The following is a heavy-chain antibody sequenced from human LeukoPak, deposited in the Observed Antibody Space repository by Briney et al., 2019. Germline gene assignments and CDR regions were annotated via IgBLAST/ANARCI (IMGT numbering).Heavy chain of an antibody. V-gene: IGHV1-69*05. Sequence: SSVTVSCTASGGSFSSYAISWVRQAPGRGLEWMGRIIPIFGTANYAQKFQGRGTITTGESTSTAYMELSSLRSEDTAVYYCARGGDGYNLGWFDYWGQGTLVTVSS. CDR3: ARGGDGYNLGWFDY. D-gene: IGHD5-24*01. CDR2: IIPIFGTA. J-gene: IGHJ4*02. CDR1: GGSFSSYA.